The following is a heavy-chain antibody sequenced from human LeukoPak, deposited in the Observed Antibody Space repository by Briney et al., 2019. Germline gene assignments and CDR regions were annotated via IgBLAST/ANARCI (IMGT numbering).Heavy chain of an antibody. Sequence: ASVKVSCKASGYSFTSYTMHWVRQAPGQRLEWMGWISADNGNTKHSQRLQGRVTITRDTSASTAYMELSSLRSEDTAVYYCAKAGGYSGYESLDYWGQGTLVTVSS. V-gene: IGHV1-3*01. CDR2: ISADNGNT. J-gene: IGHJ4*02. CDR3: AKAGGYSGYESLDY. CDR1: GYSFTSYT. D-gene: IGHD5-12*01.